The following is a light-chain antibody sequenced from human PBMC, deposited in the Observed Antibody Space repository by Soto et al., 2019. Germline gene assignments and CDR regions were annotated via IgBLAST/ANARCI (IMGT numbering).Light chain of an antibody. CDR2: DAS. Sequence: ESVLTQSPVTLYLSPGATATLSFRASQTVSSYLAWYQQKPGQAPRLLIYDASNRATGIPARFSGSGSGTDFTLTISSLEPEDFAVYYCQQRSNWPTISFGQGTRLEIK. CDR1: QTVSSY. CDR3: QQRSNWPTIS. J-gene: IGKJ5*01. V-gene: IGKV3-11*01.